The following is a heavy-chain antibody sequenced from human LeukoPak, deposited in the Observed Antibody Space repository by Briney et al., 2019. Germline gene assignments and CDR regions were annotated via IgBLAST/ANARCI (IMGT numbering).Heavy chain of an antibody. D-gene: IGHD3-10*01. CDR3: ARTITIGHGMDV. Sequence: PGGSLRLSCVASEFTISNNYMSWVRQAPGKGLEWLSNIHPGGNTYYADSVKGRFTISRDTSKNTLYLRVSSLRADDTAVYYCARTITIGHGMDVWGKGTTVTVSS. J-gene: IGHJ6*04. CDR1: EFTISNNY. V-gene: IGHV3-66*02. CDR2: IHPGGNT.